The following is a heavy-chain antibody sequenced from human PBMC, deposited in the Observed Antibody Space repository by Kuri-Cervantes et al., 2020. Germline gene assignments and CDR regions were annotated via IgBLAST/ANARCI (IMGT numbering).Heavy chain of an antibody. J-gene: IGHJ4*02. CDR2: ISAYNGDT. CDR3: ARDTGSGWYHPYYFDY. CDR1: GYTFTSYG. V-gene: IGHV1-18*01. D-gene: IGHD6-19*01. Sequence: ASVKVSCKASGYTFTSYGISWVRQAPGQGPEWMGWISAYNGDTKYAQKIQGRVTMTTDTSTTTAYMELRSLRSDDTAVYYCARDTGSGWYHPYYFDYWGQGTLVTVSS.